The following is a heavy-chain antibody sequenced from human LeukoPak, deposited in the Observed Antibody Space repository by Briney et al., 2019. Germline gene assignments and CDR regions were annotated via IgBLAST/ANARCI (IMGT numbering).Heavy chain of an antibody. CDR1: GFTFSSYA. D-gene: IGHD1-14*01. V-gene: IGHV3-74*01. CDR3: ARSNQADDY. J-gene: IGHJ4*02. CDR2: INPGGSSI. Sequence: GGSLRLSCAASGFTFSSYAMSWVREVPGKGLVWVARINPGGSSITYADSVKGRFTISRDNAKNTLYLQMDSLRAEDTGVYYCARSNQADDYWGQGTLVTVSS.